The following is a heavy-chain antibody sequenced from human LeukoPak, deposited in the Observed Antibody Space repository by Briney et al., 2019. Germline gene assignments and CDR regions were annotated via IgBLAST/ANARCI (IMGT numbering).Heavy chain of an antibody. CDR1: GYSISSGYY. D-gene: IGHD3-3*01. V-gene: IGHV4-38-2*01. CDR3: ARGLYYDFWSGYYGPLWYFDL. J-gene: IGHJ2*01. CDR2: IYHSGST. Sequence: SETLSLTCAVSGYSISSGYYWGWIRQPPGKGLEWIGSIYHSGSTYYNPSLKSRVTISVDTSKNQFSLKLSSVTAADTAVYYCARGLYYDFWSGYYGPLWYFDLWGRGTLVTVSS.